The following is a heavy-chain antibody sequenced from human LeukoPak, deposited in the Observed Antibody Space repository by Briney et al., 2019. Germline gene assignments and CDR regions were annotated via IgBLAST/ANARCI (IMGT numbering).Heavy chain of an antibody. J-gene: IGHJ4*02. CDR3: ARDVPFWSGYNHFDY. Sequence: GGSLGLSCAASGFTFSSYAMSWVRQAPGKGLEWVSYISSSGSTIYYADSVKGRFTISRDNAKNSLYLQMNSLRAEDTAVYYCARDVPFWSGYNHFDYWGQGTLVTVSS. CDR2: ISSSGSTI. CDR1: GFTFSSYA. V-gene: IGHV3-48*04. D-gene: IGHD3-3*01.